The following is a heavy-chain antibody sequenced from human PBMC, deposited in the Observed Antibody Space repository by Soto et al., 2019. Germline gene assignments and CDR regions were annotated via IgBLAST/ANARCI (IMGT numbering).Heavy chain of an antibody. Sequence: PSETLSLTCAVYGGSFSGYYWSWIRQPPGKGLEWIGEINHSGSTNYNPSLKSRVTISVDTSKNQFSLKLSSVTAADTAVYYCARLYRGWFGEFRSAHQRGDYWGQGTLVTVSS. D-gene: IGHD3-10*01. J-gene: IGHJ4*02. CDR2: INHSGST. CDR3: ARLYRGWFGEFRSAHQRGDY. CDR1: GGSFSGYY. V-gene: IGHV4-34*01.